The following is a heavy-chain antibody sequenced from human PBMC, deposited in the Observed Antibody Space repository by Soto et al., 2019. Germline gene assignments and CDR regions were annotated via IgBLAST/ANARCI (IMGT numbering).Heavy chain of an antibody. D-gene: IGHD5-18*01. Sequence: SETLSLTCAVYGGSSSGYYWSWIRQPPGKGLEWIGEINHSGSTNYNPSLKSRVTISVDTSKNQFSLKLSSVTAADTAVYYCASVVDTAMVTTDYWGQGTLVTVSS. CDR2: INHSGST. V-gene: IGHV4-34*01. CDR1: GGSSSGYY. CDR3: ASVVDTAMVTTDY. J-gene: IGHJ4*02.